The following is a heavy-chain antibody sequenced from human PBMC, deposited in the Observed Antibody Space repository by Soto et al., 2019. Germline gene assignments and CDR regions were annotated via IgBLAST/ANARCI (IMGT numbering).Heavy chain of an antibody. CDR3: ARDQGVVIIKDH. Sequence: QVQLVESGGGVVQPGRSLRLSCAASGFTFRNHAMPWVRQAPGKGLEWVGLIWYDGTSKYYADSVKGRFTISRDNSKNTLYLEMNSLRVEDTAIYYCARDQGVVIIKDHWGQGTLVTVSS. V-gene: IGHV3-33*08. CDR1: GFTFRNHA. J-gene: IGHJ4*02. D-gene: IGHD6-6*01. CDR2: IWYDGTSK.